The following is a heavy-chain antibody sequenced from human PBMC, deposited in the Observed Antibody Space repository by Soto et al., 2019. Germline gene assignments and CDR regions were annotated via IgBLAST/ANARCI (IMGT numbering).Heavy chain of an antibody. CDR1: GYSFTSYW. CDR3: ARSEYMITFENYYYMDV. D-gene: IGHD3-16*01. CDR2: IYPGDSDT. J-gene: IGHJ6*03. V-gene: IGHV5-51*01. Sequence: GESLKISCKGSGYSFTSYWIGWVRQMPGKGLEWMWIIYPGDSDTSYSPSFQGQVTISADKSISTAYLQWSSLKASDTAMYYCARSEYMITFENYYYMDVWGKGTTVTVSS.